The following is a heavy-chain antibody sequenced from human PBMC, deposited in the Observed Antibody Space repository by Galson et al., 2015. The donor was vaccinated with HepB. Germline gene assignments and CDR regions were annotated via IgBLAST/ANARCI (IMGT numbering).Heavy chain of an antibody. CDR3: AKGNWGTAFDI. J-gene: IGHJ3*02. V-gene: IGHV3-9*01. CDR1: GFTFTSYS. Sequence: SLRLSCAASGFTFTSYSMNWVRRAPGKGLEWVSGITWNSATIGYADSVKGRFTISRDNAKNSLYLQMNSLRIEDTALYYCAKGNWGTAFDIWGRGTMVTVSS. CDR2: ITWNSATI. D-gene: IGHD7-27*01.